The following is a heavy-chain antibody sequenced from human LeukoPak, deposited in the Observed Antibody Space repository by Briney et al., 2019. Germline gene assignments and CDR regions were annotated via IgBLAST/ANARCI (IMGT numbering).Heavy chain of an antibody. V-gene: IGHV4-39*07. CDR2: IYYSGST. Sequence: KPSETLSLTCTVSGGSISSSSYYWGWIRQPPGKGLEWIGSIYYSGSTYYNPSLKSRVTISVDTSKNQFSLKLSSVTAADTAVYYCARTLPQRAMVRAFDYWGQGTLVTVSS. CDR1: GGSISSSSYY. CDR3: ARTLPQRAMVRAFDY. J-gene: IGHJ4*02. D-gene: IGHD3-10*01.